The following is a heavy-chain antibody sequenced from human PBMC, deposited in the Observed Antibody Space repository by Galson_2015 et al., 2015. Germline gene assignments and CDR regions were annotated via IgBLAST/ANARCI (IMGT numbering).Heavy chain of an antibody. CDR2: ITYDGSNK. V-gene: IGHV3-30*03. Sequence: SLRVSCAASGFTFSSYGMHWVRQAPGKGLEWVAVITYDGSNKYYADSVKGRFTISRDNYKNTLYLQMNSLRAEDTAVYYCVRDFGVPAATNGEYRFYYSGMDVWGQGTTFTVSS. D-gene: IGHD2-2*01. CDR3: VRDFGVPAATNGEYRFYYSGMDV. J-gene: IGHJ6*02. CDR1: GFTFSSYG.